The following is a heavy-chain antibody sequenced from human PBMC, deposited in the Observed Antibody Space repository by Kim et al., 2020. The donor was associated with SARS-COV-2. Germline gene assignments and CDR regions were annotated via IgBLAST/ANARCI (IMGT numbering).Heavy chain of an antibody. CDR3: AILGGYDY. Sequence: SPSNSSETGARQFTISRDNAKNSVYLQMNSLSAEDTAVYYCAILGGYDYWGQGTLVTVSS. CDR2: SPS. V-gene: IGHV3-11*06. D-gene: IGHD3-16*01. J-gene: IGHJ4*02.